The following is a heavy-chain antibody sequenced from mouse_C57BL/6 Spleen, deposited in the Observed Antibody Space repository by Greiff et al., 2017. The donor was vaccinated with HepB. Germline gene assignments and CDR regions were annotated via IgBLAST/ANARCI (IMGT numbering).Heavy chain of an antibody. CDR3: ARHEGKAANCDGGFAY. CDR2: FYPGSGSI. J-gene: IGHJ3*01. D-gene: IGHD4-1*02. V-gene: IGHV1-62-2*01. CDR1: GYTFTEYT. Sequence: QVQLKESGAELVKPGASVKLSCKASGYTFTEYTIHWVKQRSGQGLEWIGWFYPGSGSIKYNEKFKDKATLTADKSSSTVYMELSRLTSEDSAVYFCARHEGKAANCDGGFAYWGQGTLVTVSA.